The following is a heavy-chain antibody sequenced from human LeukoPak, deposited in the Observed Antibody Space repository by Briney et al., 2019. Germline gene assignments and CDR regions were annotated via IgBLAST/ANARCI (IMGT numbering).Heavy chain of an antibody. J-gene: IGHJ3*02. CDR1: GFTFSSYA. CDR2: ISGSGGST. Sequence: GGSLRLSCAASGFTFSSYAMSWVRQAPGRGLEWVSAISGSGGSTYYADSVKGRFTISRDNSKNTLYLQMNSLRAEDTAVYYCAKANYGDYVVGAFDIWGQGTMVTVSS. D-gene: IGHD4-17*01. CDR3: AKANYGDYVVGAFDI. V-gene: IGHV3-23*01.